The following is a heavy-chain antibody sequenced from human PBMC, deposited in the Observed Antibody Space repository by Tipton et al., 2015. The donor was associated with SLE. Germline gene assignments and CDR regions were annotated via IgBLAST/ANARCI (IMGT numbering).Heavy chain of an antibody. V-gene: IGHV4-59*01. CDR1: GGSISSYY. Sequence: TLSLTCTVSGGSISSYYWGWIRQPPGKGLEWIGYIYYSGSTNYNPSLKSRVAISVDTSRNQFSLKLSSVTAADTAVYYCAAGEYYDFWSGSLPFDYWGQGTLVTVSS. CDR3: AAGEYYDFWSGSLPFDY. D-gene: IGHD3-3*01. CDR2: IYYSGST. J-gene: IGHJ4*02.